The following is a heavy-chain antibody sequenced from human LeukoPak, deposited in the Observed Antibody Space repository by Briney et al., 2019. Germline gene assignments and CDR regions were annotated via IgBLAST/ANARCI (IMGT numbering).Heavy chain of an antibody. J-gene: IGHJ4*02. CDR2: IQTDGSVK. CDR1: GFTFSSYG. CDR3: ATENSGAYFGSLGF. D-gene: IGHD1-26*01. V-gene: IGHV3-30*02. Sequence: GGSLRPSCAASGFTFSSYGMHWVRQAPGKGLEWVAVIQTDGSVKSYADSVKGRFTISRDNSKNTMWLQMNSLRAEDTAVYYCATENSGAYFGSLGFWGQGTLVTVSS.